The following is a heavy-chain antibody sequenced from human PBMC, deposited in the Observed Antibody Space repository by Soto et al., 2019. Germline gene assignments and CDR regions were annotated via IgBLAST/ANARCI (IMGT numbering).Heavy chain of an antibody. CDR2: IYSGGST. D-gene: IGHD5-12*01. Sequence: EVQLVETGGGLIQPGGSLRLSCAASGFTVSSNYMSWVRQAPGKGLEWVSVIYSGGSTYYADSVKGRFTISRDNSKNTLYLQMSSLRAEDTAVYYCAREIPYSGYGPWGQGTLVTVSS. V-gene: IGHV3-53*02. J-gene: IGHJ4*02. CDR3: AREIPYSGYGP. CDR1: GFTVSSNY.